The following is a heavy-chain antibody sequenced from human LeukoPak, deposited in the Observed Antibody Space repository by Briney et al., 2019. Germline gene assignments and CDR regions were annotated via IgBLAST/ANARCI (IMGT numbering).Heavy chain of an antibody. CDR1: GDSISSCC. CDR2: IYTDDI. J-gene: IGHJ4*02. CDR3: ARGFDGSGTFYFDF. V-gene: IGHV4-4*07. Sequence: SETLSLTCTVSGDSISSCCWSWIRQSAGEGLEWIGRIYTDDIIHNPSLKSRVTISVDRSKNQLSLWLSSVTAADTAVYYCARGFDGSGTFYFDFWGQGTLVTVSS. D-gene: IGHD3-22*01.